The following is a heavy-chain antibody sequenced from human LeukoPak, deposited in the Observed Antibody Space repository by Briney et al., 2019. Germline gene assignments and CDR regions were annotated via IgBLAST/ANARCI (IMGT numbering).Heavy chain of an antibody. Sequence: GGSLRLSCAASGFTFSSYTMNWVRQAPGKGLEWVAVISYDGSNKYYADSVKGRFTISRDNSKNTLYLQMNSLRAEDTAVYYCAKGRKLIAAAGMAGDYWGQGTLVTVSS. CDR3: AKGRKLIAAAGMAGDY. J-gene: IGHJ4*02. CDR1: GFTFSSYT. CDR2: ISYDGSNK. V-gene: IGHV3-30*04. D-gene: IGHD6-13*01.